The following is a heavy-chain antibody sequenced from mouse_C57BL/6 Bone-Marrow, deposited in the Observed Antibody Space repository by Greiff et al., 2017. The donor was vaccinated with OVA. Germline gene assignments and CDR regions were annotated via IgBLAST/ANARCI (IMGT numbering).Heavy chain of an antibody. CDR1: GFTFTDYY. CDR3: ARYEGTSYAMDY. V-gene: IGHV7-3*01. J-gene: IGHJ4*01. D-gene: IGHD3-3*01. CDR2: IRNKANGYTT. Sequence: EVMLVESGGGLVQPGGSLSLSCAASGFTFTDYYMSWVRQPPGKALEWLGFIRNKANGYTTEYSASVKGRFTIYRENSQSILYLQMNALRAEDSATYYCARYEGTSYAMDYWGQGTSVTVSS.